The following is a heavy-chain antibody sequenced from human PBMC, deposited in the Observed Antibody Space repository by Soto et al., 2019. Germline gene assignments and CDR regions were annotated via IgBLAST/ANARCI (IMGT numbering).Heavy chain of an antibody. Sequence: QVQLVQSGAEVKKPGASVKVSCKASGYTFTSYDINWVRQATGQGLEWMGWMNPNSGNTGYAQKVQGRVXXTXNXXISTPYLELSSLRSEDTAVYYGARGAQRRSSGFAYWGQGTLVTVSS. V-gene: IGHV1-8*01. J-gene: IGHJ4*02. CDR1: GYTFTSYD. D-gene: IGHD6-19*01. CDR2: MNPNSGNT. CDR3: ARGAQRRSSGFAY.